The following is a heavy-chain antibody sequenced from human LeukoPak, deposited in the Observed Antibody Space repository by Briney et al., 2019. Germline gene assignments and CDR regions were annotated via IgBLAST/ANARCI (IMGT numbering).Heavy chain of an antibody. V-gene: IGHV4-39*07. CDR1: GDSISSSSYN. J-gene: IGHJ4*02. CDR2: IYYTGDA. Sequence: SETLSLTCTVPGDSISSSSYNWGWIRQPPGKGLEYIGTIYYTGDAYYNPSLKGRVTISIDTSRKQFSLRLSSVTAADTAVYYCARVVRGVVYYFDYWGQGTLVTVSS. CDR3: ARVVRGVVYYFDY. D-gene: IGHD3-10*01.